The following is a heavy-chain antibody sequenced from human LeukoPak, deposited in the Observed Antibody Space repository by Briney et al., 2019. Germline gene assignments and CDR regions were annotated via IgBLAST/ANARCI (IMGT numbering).Heavy chain of an antibody. D-gene: IGHD5-18*01. CDR1: GFTFSDYY. J-gene: IGHJ3*02. V-gene: IGHV3-11*04. CDR3: ARDRGGGYSYHDAFDI. Sequence: KPGGSLRLSCAASGFTFSDYYMSWIRQAPGKGLEWVSYISSSGSTIYYADSVKGRFTISRDNAKNSLYLKMNSLRAEDTAVYYCARDRGGGYSYHDAFDIWGQGTMVTVSS. CDR2: ISSSGSTI.